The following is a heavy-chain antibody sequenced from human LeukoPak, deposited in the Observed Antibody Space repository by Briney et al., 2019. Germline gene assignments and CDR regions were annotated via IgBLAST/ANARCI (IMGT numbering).Heavy chain of an antibody. J-gene: IGHJ3*02. CDR3: ARDIPGIAVAGTFGGGASDAFDI. CDR1: GFTFSSYS. Sequence: GGSLRLSCAASGFTFSSYSMNWVRQAPGKGLEWVSSISSSSSYIYYADSVKGRFTISRDNSKNTLYLQMNSLRAEDTAVYYCARDIPGIAVAGTFGGGASDAFDIWGQGTMVTVSS. D-gene: IGHD6-19*01. CDR2: ISSSSSYI. V-gene: IGHV3-21*01.